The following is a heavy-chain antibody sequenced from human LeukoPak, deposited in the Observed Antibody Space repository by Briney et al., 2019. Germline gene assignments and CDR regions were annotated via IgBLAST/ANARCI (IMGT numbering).Heavy chain of an antibody. J-gene: IGHJ6*03. CDR2: ISFDGNNK. CDR3: ARDSLRSPFYYYYYYMDV. CDR1: GFTFHTFG. V-gene: IGHV3-30*03. Sequence: GGSLRLSCAVSGFTFHTFGIHWVRQTPGKGLEWVALISFDGNNKYYSDSVKGRFTISRDNAKNSLYLQMNSLRAEDTAVYYCARDSLRSPFYYYYYYMDVWGKGTTVTISS.